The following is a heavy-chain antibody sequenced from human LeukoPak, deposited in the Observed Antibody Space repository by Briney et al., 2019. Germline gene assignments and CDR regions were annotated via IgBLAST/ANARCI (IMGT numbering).Heavy chain of an antibody. J-gene: IGHJ6*03. D-gene: IGHD6-13*01. CDR2: IYSGGST. Sequence: GGSLRLSCAASGFTVSSNYMSWVCQAPGKGLEWVSVIYSGGSTYYADSVKGRFTISRDNSKNTLYLQMNSLRGEDTAVYYCARGLFVGSSWYYYYYYMDVWGKGTTVTISS. CDR3: ARGLFVGSSWYYYYYYMDV. CDR1: GFTVSSNY. V-gene: IGHV3-53*05.